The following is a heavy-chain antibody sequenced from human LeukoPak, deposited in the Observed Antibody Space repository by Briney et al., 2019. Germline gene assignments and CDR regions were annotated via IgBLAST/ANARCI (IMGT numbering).Heavy chain of an antibody. CDR2: IKQDGSEK. CDR1: GFTFSTYW. CDR3: ARGHYYFDY. J-gene: IGHJ4*02. V-gene: IGHV3-7*04. Sequence: GGSLRLSCAASGFTFSTYWMSWVRQAPGKGMEWVANIKQDGSEKYYVDSVKGRFTVSRDNAKNSVYLQMNSLRGEDTAVYYCARGHYYFDYWGQGTLVAVSS.